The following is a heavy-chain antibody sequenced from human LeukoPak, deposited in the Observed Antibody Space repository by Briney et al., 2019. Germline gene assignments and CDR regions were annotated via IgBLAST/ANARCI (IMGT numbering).Heavy chain of an antibody. Sequence: SVTVSCKASGGTFSSYAFSWVRQAPGQGLEWMGGIIPIVGTTNYAQMFQGRVTITADESTSTAYMELSSLRSEDTAVYYCARGGYYYDSSGYSHLPDYWGQGTLVTVSA. CDR3: ARGGYYYDSSGYSHLPDY. V-gene: IGHV1-69*13. D-gene: IGHD3-22*01. CDR1: GGTFSSYA. J-gene: IGHJ4*02. CDR2: IIPIVGTT.